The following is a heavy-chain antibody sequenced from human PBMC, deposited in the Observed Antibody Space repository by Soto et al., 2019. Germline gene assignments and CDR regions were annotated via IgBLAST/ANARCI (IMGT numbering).Heavy chain of an antibody. V-gene: IGHV4-59*01. CDR1: GGSISYYY. CDR3: AIVRERWFHYWYFDL. Sequence: QVQLQESGPGLVKPSETLSLTCTVSGGSISYYYWSWIRQHPGKGLEYIGYLYYSGSTYYNPSLKSRVTMSVDTSRNNFSRRLSSVTAADTAVYSGAIVRERWFHYWYFDLWGRDTLVTVST. J-gene: IGHJ2*01. D-gene: IGHD1-26*01. CDR2: LYYSGST.